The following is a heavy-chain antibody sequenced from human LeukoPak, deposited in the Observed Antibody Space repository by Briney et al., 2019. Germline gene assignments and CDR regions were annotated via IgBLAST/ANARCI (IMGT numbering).Heavy chain of an antibody. V-gene: IGHV4-61*02. CDR2: IYTSGST. CDR1: GDSISSASYS. J-gene: IGHJ6*03. CDR3: ARSYSSSSVLSYYYFYMDV. Sequence: SETLSLTCTVSGDSISSASYSWSWIRQPAGKGLEWIGRIYTSGSTNHNPSLKSRVTISVDTSKNHFSLRLSSVTAADAAVYYCARSYSSSSVLSYYYFYMDVWGKGTTVTVSS. D-gene: IGHD6-13*01.